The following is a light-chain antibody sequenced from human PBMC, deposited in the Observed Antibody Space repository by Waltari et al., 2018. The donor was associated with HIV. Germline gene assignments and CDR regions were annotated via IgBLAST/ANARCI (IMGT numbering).Light chain of an antibody. J-gene: IGLJ3*02. CDR2: WNH. Sequence: QSVLTQPPSVSGAPGQRVTISCTGSSSNIGAGYDVHWYQQLPGTAPKLLISWNHNRPSGVPDRFAGSESGTSASLAITGLQAEDEADYYCQSYDSSLSGSGVFGGGTKLTVL. CDR1: SSNIGAGYD. V-gene: IGLV1-40*01. CDR3: QSYDSSLSGSGV.